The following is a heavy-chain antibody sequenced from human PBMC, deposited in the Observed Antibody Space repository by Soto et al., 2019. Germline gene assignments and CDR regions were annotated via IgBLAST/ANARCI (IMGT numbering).Heavy chain of an antibody. J-gene: IGHJ3*02. CDR1: GFTFSAHF. CDR3: TRLRAYCGGYCHSFAFDI. CDR2: IRDKARGYTT. Sequence: EVQLVESGGGLVQPGGSLRLSCAASGFTFSAHFMAWVRQAPGKGPEWVGRIRDKARGYTTDYAASVKGRFTISRDDSKNSLYLQMNSLKPEDTALYYCTRLRAYCGGYCHSFAFDIWGQGTMVTVSS. V-gene: IGHV3-72*01. D-gene: IGHD2-21*02.